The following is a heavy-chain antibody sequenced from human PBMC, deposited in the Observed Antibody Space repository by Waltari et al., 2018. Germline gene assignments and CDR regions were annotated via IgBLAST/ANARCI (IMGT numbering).Heavy chain of an antibody. Sequence: QVQLVQSGAEVKKPGASVKVSCKASGSTFTGYYIHWVRQAPGQGLEWMGWINPNSGGTNYAQKFQGRVTMTRDTSISTAYMELSRLRSDDTAVYYCARLDYDFWSGYDYWGQGTLVTVSS. V-gene: IGHV1-2*02. CDR3: ARLDYDFWSGYDY. CDR2: INPNSGGT. D-gene: IGHD3-3*01. CDR1: GSTFTGYY. J-gene: IGHJ4*02.